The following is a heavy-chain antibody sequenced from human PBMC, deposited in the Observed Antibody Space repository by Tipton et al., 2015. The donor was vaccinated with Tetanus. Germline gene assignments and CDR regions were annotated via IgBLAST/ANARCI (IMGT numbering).Heavy chain of an antibody. J-gene: IGHJ5*01. CDR3: ARGNGDYGWFDF. V-gene: IGHV4-61*03. CDR1: GGSVNSGRYY. D-gene: IGHD4-17*01. CDR2: AFYVGTT. Sequence: TLSLTCTVSGGSVNSGRYYWTWIRQHPGKGLEWIGYAFYVGTTKYNPSLKSRVTMSVDTSRNDFSLKLNSVTAADTAVYYCARGNGDYGWFDFWGHGILVTVSS.